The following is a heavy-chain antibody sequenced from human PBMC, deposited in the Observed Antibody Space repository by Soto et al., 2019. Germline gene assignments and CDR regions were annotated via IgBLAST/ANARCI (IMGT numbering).Heavy chain of an antibody. Sequence: GGSPRLSCAASGFTFSSYSMNWVRQAPGKGLEWVSSISSSSSYIYYADSVKGRFTISRDNAKNSLYLQMNSLRAEDTAVYYCARDPAIVGATISDYWGQGTLVTVSS. V-gene: IGHV3-21*01. CDR1: GFTFSSYS. D-gene: IGHD1-26*01. J-gene: IGHJ4*02. CDR2: ISSSSSYI. CDR3: ARDPAIVGATISDY.